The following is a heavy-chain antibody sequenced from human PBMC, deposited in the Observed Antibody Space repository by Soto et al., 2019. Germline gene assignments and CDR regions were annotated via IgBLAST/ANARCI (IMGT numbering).Heavy chain of an antibody. D-gene: IGHD2-15*01. CDR3: ARGRDEDVGAATGGWFDP. Sequence: ASVKVSCKASGGTFSSYAISWVRQAPGQGLEWMGGIIPIFGTANYAQKFQGRVTITADESTSTAYMELSSLRSEDTAVYYCARGRDEDVGAATGGWFDPWGQGTLVTVSS. J-gene: IGHJ5*01. V-gene: IGHV1-69*13. CDR1: GGTFSSYA. CDR2: IIPIFGTA.